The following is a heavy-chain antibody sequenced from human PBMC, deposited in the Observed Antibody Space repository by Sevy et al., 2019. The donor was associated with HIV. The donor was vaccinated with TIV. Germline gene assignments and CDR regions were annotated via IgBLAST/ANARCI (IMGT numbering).Heavy chain of an antibody. Sequence: LSLTCAASGFTFSKYSMSWVRQPPGKGLEWVSTLSFGCGEINYADSVKGRFTISRDNSKSSVYLQMNNLRPEDTAVYYGPRGGYTKPHDYWGQGTLVTVSS. D-gene: IGHD6-13*01. V-gene: IGHV3-23*01. CDR2: LSFGCGEI. J-gene: IGHJ4*02. CDR1: GFTFSKYS. CDR3: PRGGYTKPHDY.